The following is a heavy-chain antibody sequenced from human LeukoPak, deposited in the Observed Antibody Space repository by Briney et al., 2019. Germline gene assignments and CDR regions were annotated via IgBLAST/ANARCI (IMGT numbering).Heavy chain of an antibody. V-gene: IGHV4-59*01. CDR1: GGSISSYY. D-gene: IGHD3-10*01. CDR3: ARDMGYYGMDV. Sequence: SETLSLNCTVSGGSISSYYWSWIRQPAGKGLEWIGYIYYSGSTNYNPSLKSRVTISVDTSKNQFSLKLSSVTAADAAVYYCARDMGYYGMDVWGQGTTVTVSS. J-gene: IGHJ6*02. CDR2: IYYSGST.